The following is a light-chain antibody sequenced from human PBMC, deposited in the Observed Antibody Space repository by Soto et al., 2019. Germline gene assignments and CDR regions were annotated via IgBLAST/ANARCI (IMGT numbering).Light chain of an antibody. V-gene: IGKV3-20*01. CDR2: RAS. Sequence: EIVLTQSPGTLSLSTGERATLSCRASQSVSSSYLAWYQQKPGQAPRLLIYRASSRATGIPDRFSGSGSGTDFPLTISRLEPEDCAVYYCQQYGSSPPWTFGQGNKVEIK. CDR1: QSVSSSY. J-gene: IGKJ1*01. CDR3: QQYGSSPPWT.